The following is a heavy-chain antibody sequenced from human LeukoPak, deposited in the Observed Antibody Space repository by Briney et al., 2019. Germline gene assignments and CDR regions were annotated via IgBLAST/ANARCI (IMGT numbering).Heavy chain of an antibody. CDR2: ISSSGSTI. J-gene: IGHJ4*02. Sequence: PGGSLRLSCAASGFTFSTYSMNWVRQAPGKGLEWISYISSSGSTIYYADSVEGRFTISRDNAKNSLYLQMNSLRAEDTAVCYCARDSGSYSPTLVDYWGQGTLVTVSS. CDR3: ARDSGSYSPTLVDY. CDR1: GFTFSTYS. D-gene: IGHD1-26*01. V-gene: IGHV3-48*01.